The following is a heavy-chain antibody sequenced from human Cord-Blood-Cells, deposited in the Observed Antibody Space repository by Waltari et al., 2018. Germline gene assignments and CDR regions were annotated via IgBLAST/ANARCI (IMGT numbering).Heavy chain of an antibody. D-gene: IGHD3-3*01. CDR2: INAGNGNT. Sequence: QVQLVQSGAEVKKPEASVKVSCKASGYTFTSYAMHWVRQAPGQRLEGMGWINAGNGNTKYSQKFQGRVTITRDTSASTAYMELSSLRSEDTAVYYCARVSAHYDFWSGYDAFDIWGQGTMVTVSS. CDR1: GYTFTSYA. J-gene: IGHJ3*02. CDR3: ARVSAHYDFWSGYDAFDI. V-gene: IGHV1-3*01.